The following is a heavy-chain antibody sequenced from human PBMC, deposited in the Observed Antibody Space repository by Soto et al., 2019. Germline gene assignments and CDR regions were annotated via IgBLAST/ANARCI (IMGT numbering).Heavy chain of an antibody. V-gene: IGHV4-30-4*01. J-gene: IGHJ4*02. Sequence: GPGPDCTSETLSLTCTVSGGSISSGDYYWTWIRQSPGKGLEWIGYSSYSGSTYYNPSLKSRVTISVDTSKNQFSLELSSVTAADTAVYFCARAWDYWGQGTLVTVSS. CDR2: SSYSGST. CDR1: GGSISSGDYY. CDR3: ARAWDY.